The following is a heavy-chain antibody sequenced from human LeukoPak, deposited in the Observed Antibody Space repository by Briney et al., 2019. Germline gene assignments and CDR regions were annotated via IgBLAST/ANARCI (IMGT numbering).Heavy chain of an antibody. D-gene: IGHD3-22*01. CDR3: ARDQSNYYPYY. V-gene: IGHV3-7*01. CDR2: IKQDGSEK. Sequence: GGSLRLSCAASGFTFSSYWMSWVRQAPGKGLEWVANIKQDGSEKYYVDSVKGRFTISRDNAKNSLYLQMNSLRAEDTAVYYSARDQSNYYPYYWGQGTLVTVSS. J-gene: IGHJ4*02. CDR1: GFTFSSYW.